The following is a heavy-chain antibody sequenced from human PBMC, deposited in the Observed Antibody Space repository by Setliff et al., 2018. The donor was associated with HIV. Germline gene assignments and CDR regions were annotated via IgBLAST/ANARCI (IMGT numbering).Heavy chain of an antibody. CDR3: ATYSAGEGGRGY. Sequence: SETLSLTCTVSGGSASNSRYYWAWIRQPPGKGLEYIGSIHYNERTYYNPSLKSRVAISIDTSKNQFSLRLSSVTAADTAVYYCATYSAGEGGRGYWGQGRLVTVSS. V-gene: IGHV4-39*07. CDR2: IHYNERT. CDR1: GGSASNSRYY. J-gene: IGHJ4*02. D-gene: IGHD1-26*01.